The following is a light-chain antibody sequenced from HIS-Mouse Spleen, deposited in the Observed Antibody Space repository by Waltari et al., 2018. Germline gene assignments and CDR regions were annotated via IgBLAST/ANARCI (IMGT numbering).Light chain of an antibody. CDR3: QQYYSFPPT. CDR2: AAS. V-gene: IGKV1D-8*02. Sequence: AIWMTQSPFLLSASTGARVTISCRMSQGISSYLACDQQKPGKDPGLLIYAASTLQSGVPSRFSGLESEADFTLNIICLQSEDSATYYCQQYYSFPPTFGQGTKVEIK. J-gene: IGKJ1*01. CDR1: QGISSY.